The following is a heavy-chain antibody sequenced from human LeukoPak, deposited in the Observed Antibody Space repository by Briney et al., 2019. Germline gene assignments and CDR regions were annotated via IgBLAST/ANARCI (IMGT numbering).Heavy chain of an antibody. CDR1: GFTFSSYN. Sequence: PGGSLRLSCAASGFTFSSYNMNWVRQAPGKGLEWVSSISSSSSYIYYADSVKGRFTISRDNAKNSLYLQMNSLRAEDTAVYYCARVFTIFGVKYIRDYYYYMDVWGKGTTVTVSS. J-gene: IGHJ6*03. CDR2: ISSSSSYI. V-gene: IGHV3-21*04. D-gene: IGHD3-3*01. CDR3: ARVFTIFGVKYIRDYYYYMDV.